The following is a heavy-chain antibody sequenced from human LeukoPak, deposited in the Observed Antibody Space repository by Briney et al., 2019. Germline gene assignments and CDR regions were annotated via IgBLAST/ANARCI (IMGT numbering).Heavy chain of an antibody. D-gene: IGHD6-19*01. V-gene: IGHV4-38-2*02. Sequence: SETLSLTCTVSGYSISSGYYWGWIRQPPGKGLEWIGSINHSGSTYYNPSLKSRVTISVDTSKNQFSLKLSSVTAADTAVYYCARDLRYSSGWNTFDYWGQGTLVTVSS. CDR3: ARDLRYSSGWNTFDY. CDR2: INHSGST. CDR1: GYSISSGYY. J-gene: IGHJ4*02.